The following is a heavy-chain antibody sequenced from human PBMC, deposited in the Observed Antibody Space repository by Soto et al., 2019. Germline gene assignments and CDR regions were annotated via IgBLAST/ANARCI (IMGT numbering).Heavy chain of an antibody. CDR2: IYHSGST. D-gene: IGHD4-17*01. CDR1: GGSISSGGYS. V-gene: IGHV4-30-2*01. CDR3: ARAMTTVTTIDY. J-gene: IGHJ4*02. Sequence: SETLSLTCAVSGGSISSGGYSWSWIRQPSGKGLEWIGYIYHSGSTYYNPSLKSRVTISVDRSKKQFSLKLSSVTAADTAVYYCARAMTTVTTIDYWGQGTLVTVSS.